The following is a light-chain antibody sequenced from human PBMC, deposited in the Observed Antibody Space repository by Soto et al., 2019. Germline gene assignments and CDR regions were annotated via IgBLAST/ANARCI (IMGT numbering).Light chain of an antibody. J-gene: IGLJ1*01. Sequence: QSVLTQPRSVSGSPGQSVTISCTGTSRDVGNYYKYVSWYQQYPGKAPKLMIYDVSKRPSGVPDRFSGSKSGNTASLTISGLQAEDEADYYCCSYVGNYYVFGTGTKVTVL. CDR1: SRDVGNYYKY. CDR2: DVS. CDR3: CSYVGNYYV. V-gene: IGLV2-11*01.